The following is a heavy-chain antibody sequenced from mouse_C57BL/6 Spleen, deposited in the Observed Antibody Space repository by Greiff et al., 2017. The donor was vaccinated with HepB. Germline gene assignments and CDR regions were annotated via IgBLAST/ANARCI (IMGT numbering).Heavy chain of an antibody. CDR3: TRDEGSLQRAMDY. D-gene: IGHD2-10*01. CDR2: IYPGNSDT. J-gene: IGHJ4*01. Sequence: EVQLQQSGTVLARPGASVKMSCKTSGYTFTSYWMHWVKQRPGQGLEWIGAIYPGNSDTSYNQKFKGKAKLTAVTSASTAYMELSSLTNEDSAVYYGTRDEGSLQRAMDYWGQGTSVTVSS. CDR1: GYTFTSYW. V-gene: IGHV1-5*01.